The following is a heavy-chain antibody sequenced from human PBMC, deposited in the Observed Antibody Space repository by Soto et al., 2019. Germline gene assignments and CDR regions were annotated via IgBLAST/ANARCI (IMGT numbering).Heavy chain of an antibody. Sequence: EVQLVESGGGLVQPGRSLRLSCAASGFTFDDYAMHWVRQAPGKGLEWVSGISWNSGSIGYADSVKGRFTISRDNAKNSLYLQMNSLRAEDTPLYYCAKDIADLGGQGTMVTVSS. J-gene: IGHJ3*01. CDR3: AKDIADL. V-gene: IGHV3-9*01. CDR2: ISWNSGSI. CDR1: GFTFDDYA.